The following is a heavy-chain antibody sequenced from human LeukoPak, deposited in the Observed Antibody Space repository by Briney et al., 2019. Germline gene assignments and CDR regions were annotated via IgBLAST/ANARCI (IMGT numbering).Heavy chain of an antibody. CDR1: GGTFSSYA. Sequence: ASVKVSCKASGGTFSSYAISWVRQAPGQGLEWMGGIIPIFGTANYAQKFQGRVTITADESTSTAYMELSSLRSEDTAVYYCARAMASIAAASTNYYYMDVWGKGTTVTVSS. D-gene: IGHD6-13*01. CDR3: ARAMASIAAASTNYYYMDV. J-gene: IGHJ6*03. CDR2: IIPIFGTA. V-gene: IGHV1-69*13.